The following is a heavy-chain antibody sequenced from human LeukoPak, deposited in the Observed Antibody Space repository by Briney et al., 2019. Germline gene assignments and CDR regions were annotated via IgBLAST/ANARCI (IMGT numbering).Heavy chain of an antibody. D-gene: IGHD3-10*01. V-gene: IGHV4-4*07. Sequence: SETLSLTCAVYGGSFSGYYWSWIRQPAGKGLEWIGRIYTSGSTNYNPSLKSRVTISVDTSKNQFSLKLSSVTAADTPVYYCARDPFGAGSYYMDVWGKGTTVTISS. CDR2: IYTSGST. CDR3: ARDPFGAGSYYMDV. J-gene: IGHJ6*03. CDR1: GGSFSGYY.